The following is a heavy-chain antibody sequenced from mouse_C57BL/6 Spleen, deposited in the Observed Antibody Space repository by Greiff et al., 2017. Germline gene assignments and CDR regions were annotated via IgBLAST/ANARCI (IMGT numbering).Heavy chain of an antibody. V-gene: IGHV7-3*01. D-gene: IGHD2-10*02. CDR1: GFTFTDYY. Sequence: EVMLVESGGGLVQPGGSLSLSCAASGFTFTDYYMSWVRQPPGKALEWLGFIRNKANGYTTEYSASVKGRFTISRDNSQSILYLQMNALRAEDSATYYCARWDTYFDYWGQGTTLTLSS. CDR2: IRNKANGYTT. J-gene: IGHJ2*01. CDR3: ARWDTYFDY.